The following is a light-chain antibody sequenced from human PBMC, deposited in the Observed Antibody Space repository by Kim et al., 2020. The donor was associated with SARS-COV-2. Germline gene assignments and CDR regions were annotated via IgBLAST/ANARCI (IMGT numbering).Light chain of an antibody. CDR1: TSNIGPGFD. CDR2: GNS. Sequence: RAPTSCTVSTSNIGPGFDVHWYQQLPGTAPKLLIYGNSNRPSGVPDRFSGSKSGTSASLAITGLQAEDEADYYCQSYDSSLSGYVFGTGTKVTVL. V-gene: IGLV1-40*01. CDR3: QSYDSSLSGYV. J-gene: IGLJ1*01.